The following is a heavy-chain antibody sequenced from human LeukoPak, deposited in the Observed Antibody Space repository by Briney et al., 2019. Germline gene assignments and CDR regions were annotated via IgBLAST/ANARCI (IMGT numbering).Heavy chain of an antibody. J-gene: IGHJ4*02. CDR2: IYSGGST. CDR3: ARELFDFDY. V-gene: IGHV3-53*03. D-gene: IGHD3-10*01. Sequence: PGGSLRLSCAASGFTFSNAWMSWVRQAPGKGLEWVSVIYSGGSTYYADSVKGRFTISRANSKNTLYLQMNSLRAEDTAIYYCARELFDFDYWGQGTLVTVSS. CDR1: GFTFSNAW.